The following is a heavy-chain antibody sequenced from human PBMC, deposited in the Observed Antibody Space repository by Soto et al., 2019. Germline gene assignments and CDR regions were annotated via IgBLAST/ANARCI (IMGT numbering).Heavy chain of an antibody. J-gene: IGHJ5*02. V-gene: IGHV1-2*04. CDR2: INPNSGGT. CDR1: GYTFTGYY. Sequence: ASVKVSCKASGYTFTGYYMHWVRQAPGQGLEWMGWINPNSGGTNYAQKFQGWVTMTRDTSISTAYMELSRLRSDDTAVYYCARGGHIVLVPAAIAAWFDPWGQGTLVTVS. CDR3: ARGGHIVLVPAAIAAWFDP. D-gene: IGHD2-2*02.